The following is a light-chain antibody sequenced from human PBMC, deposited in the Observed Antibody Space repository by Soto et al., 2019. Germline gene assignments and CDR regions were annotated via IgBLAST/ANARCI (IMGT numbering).Light chain of an antibody. CDR3: GTWDSSLSAGV. Sequence: QSVLTQPPSVSAAPGQTVTISCSGSSSNLGSNYVSWYQQLPGTAPKLLIYDDNKRPSGIPDRFSGSKSGTSATLGITGLQTGDEADYYCGTWDSSLSAGVFGGGTKLTVL. CDR2: DDN. V-gene: IGLV1-51*01. CDR1: SSNLGSNY. J-gene: IGLJ2*01.